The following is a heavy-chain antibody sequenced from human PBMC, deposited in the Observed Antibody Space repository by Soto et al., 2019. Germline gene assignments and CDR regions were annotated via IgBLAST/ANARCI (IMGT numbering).Heavy chain of an antibody. CDR1: GFTVSNNY. D-gene: IGHD1-26*01. J-gene: IGHJ4*02. Sequence: PGGSLRLSCAASGFTVSNNYMSWVRQAPGKGLEWVSVIYSGGSTYYADSVKGRFTISRDSSKNTLYLQMNSLRAEDTAVYYCARDPGGAYFDYWGQGTLVTVSS. V-gene: IGHV3-53*01. CDR2: IYSGGST. CDR3: ARDPGGAYFDY.